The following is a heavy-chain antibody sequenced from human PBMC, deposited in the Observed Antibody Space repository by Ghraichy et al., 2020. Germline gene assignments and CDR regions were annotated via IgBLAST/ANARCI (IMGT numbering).Heavy chain of an antibody. CDR2: ISHDGVTT. J-gene: IGHJ4*02. Sequence: GGSLRLSCSASGFTFNSLSMHWVRQAPGKGLEYVSTISHDGVTTNYTDSVKGRFTISRDNSKDTVSLQMGSLRIEDTAVYYCVRDLFGFDYWGQGTLVTVSS. V-gene: IGHV3-64D*06. CDR3: VRDLFGFDY. D-gene: IGHD3-3*01. CDR1: GFTFNSLS.